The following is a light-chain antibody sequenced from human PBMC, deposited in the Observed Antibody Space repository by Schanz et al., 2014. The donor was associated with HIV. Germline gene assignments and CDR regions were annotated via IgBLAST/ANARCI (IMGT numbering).Light chain of an antibody. V-gene: IGLV1-51*01. J-gene: IGLJ1*01. CDR1: SSNIGNNY. CDR2: NNN. Sequence: QSVLTQPPSVSAAPGQKVTISCSGSSSNIGNNYVSWYQQFPGTAPKLLIYNNNQRPSEIPDRFSGSKSGASATLDITGLQTGDEADYYCGTWDSRMSVGFVFGSGTKLTVL. CDR3: GTWDSRMSVGFV.